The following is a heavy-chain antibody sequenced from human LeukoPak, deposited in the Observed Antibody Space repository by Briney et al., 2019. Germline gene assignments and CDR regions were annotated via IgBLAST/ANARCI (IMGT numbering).Heavy chain of an antibody. J-gene: IGHJ4*02. V-gene: IGHV4-34*01. CDR1: GGSFSGYY. Sequence: PSETLSLTCAVYGGSFSGYYWSWIRQPPGKGLEWIGEINHSGSTNYNPSLKSRVTISVDTSKSRFSLKLSSVTAADTAVYYCARGRGYYDILTGYFPFGYWGQGTLVTVSS. D-gene: IGHD3-9*01. CDR2: INHSGST. CDR3: ARGRGYYDILTGYFPFGY.